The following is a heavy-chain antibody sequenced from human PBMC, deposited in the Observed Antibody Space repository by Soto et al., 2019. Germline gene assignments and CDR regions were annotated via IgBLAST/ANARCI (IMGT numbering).Heavy chain of an antibody. CDR1: GYSFTSYW. CDR2: IYPGDSDT. D-gene: IGHD1-20*01. CDR3: ARDQQKYNPSFYHYYAMDL. Sequence: GESLKISCKGSGYSFTSYWIGWVRQMPGKGLEWMGIIYPGDSDTRYSPSFQGQVTISADKSISTAYLQWSSLKASDTAIYYCARDQQKYNPSFYHYYAMDLWGQGTTVTVSS. J-gene: IGHJ6*02. V-gene: IGHV5-51*01.